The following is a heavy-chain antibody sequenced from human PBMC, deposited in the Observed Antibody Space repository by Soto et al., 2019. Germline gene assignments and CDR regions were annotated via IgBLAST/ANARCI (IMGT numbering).Heavy chain of an antibody. Sequence: ASVKVSCKASGGTFSSYAISWVRQAPGQGLEWMGGIIHIFGTANYAQKFQGRVTITADESTSTAYMELSSLRSEDTAVYYCARERITMVRGGKLDFDYWGQGTLVTVSS. D-gene: IGHD3-10*01. V-gene: IGHV1-69*13. CDR1: GGTFSSYA. CDR2: IIHIFGTA. J-gene: IGHJ4*02. CDR3: ARERITMVRGGKLDFDY.